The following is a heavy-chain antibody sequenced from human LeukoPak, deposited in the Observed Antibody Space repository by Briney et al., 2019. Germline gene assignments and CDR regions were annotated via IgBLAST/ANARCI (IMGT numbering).Heavy chain of an antibody. CDR3: ARLARARLRTYSSSWYGRWFDP. Sequence: SETLSLTCAVYGGSFSGYYWNWIRQPPGKGLEWIGEINHSGSTNYNPSLKSRVTISVDTSKNQFSLKLSSVTAADTAVYYCARLARARLRTYSSSWYGRWFDPWGQGTLVTVSS. CDR1: GGSFSGYY. V-gene: IGHV4-34*01. J-gene: IGHJ5*02. CDR2: INHSGST. D-gene: IGHD6-13*01.